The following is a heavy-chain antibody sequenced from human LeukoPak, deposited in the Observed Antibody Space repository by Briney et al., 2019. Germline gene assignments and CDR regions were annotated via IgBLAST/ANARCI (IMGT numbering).Heavy chain of an antibody. D-gene: IGHD3-10*01. Sequence: GRSLRLSCAASGFTFRNYVIHWVRQAPGKGLEWVAVTSSDLNVKLYADSVKGRLTISRDNSRSTLYLQMNSLRPEDTAIYYCAREGYYGSGSPPSLYFDYWGQGTLVTVSS. CDR3: AREGYYGSGSPPSLYFDY. CDR1: GFTFRNYV. CDR2: TSSDLNVK. J-gene: IGHJ4*02. V-gene: IGHV3-30-3*01.